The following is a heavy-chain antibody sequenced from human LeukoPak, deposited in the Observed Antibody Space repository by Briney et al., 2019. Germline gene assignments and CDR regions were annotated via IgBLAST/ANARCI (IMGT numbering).Heavy chain of an antibody. J-gene: IGHJ4*02. D-gene: IGHD6-19*01. Sequence: SGTLSLTCAVSGGSISSSNWCSWVRQPPGKGLEWIGEIYHSGSTNYNPSLKSRVTISVDKSKNQFSLMLSSVTAAGTAVYYCASRTLVAGPFDYWGQGTLVTVSS. V-gene: IGHV4-4*02. CDR3: ASRTLVAGPFDY. CDR1: GGSISSSNW. CDR2: IYHSGST.